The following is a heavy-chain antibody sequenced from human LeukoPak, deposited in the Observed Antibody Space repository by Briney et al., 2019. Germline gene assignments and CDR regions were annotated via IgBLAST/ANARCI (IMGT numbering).Heavy chain of an antibody. Sequence: SQSLSLTRTVSGGSISSYYWSCIRQPPGKGLEWIGYIYYSGSTNYNPSLKSRVTISVDTSKNQFSLKLSSVTAADTAMYYCARHNFHIVSRYYFDYWGQGTLVTVSS. J-gene: IGHJ4*02. CDR3: ARHNFHIVSRYYFDY. D-gene: IGHD5/OR15-5a*01. CDR1: GGSISSYY. V-gene: IGHV4-59*01. CDR2: IYYSGST.